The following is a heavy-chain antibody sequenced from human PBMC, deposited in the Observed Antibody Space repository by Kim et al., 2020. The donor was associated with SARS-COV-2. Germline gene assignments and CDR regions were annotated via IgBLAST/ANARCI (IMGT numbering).Heavy chain of an antibody. D-gene: IGHD6-19*01. V-gene: IGHV4-61*02. CDR2: IYTSGST. CDR1: GGSISSGSYY. CDR3: ARDSPHIGSGWYEGNFDP. J-gene: IGHJ5*02. Sequence: SETLSLTCTVSGGSISSGSYYWSWIRQPAGKGLEWIGRIYTSGSTNYNPSLKSRVTISVDTSKNQFSLKLSSVTAADTAVYYCARDSPHIGSGWYEGNFDPWGQGTLVTVSS.